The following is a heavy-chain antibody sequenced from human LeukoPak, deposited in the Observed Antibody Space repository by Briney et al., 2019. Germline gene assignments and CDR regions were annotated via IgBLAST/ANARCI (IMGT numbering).Heavy chain of an antibody. D-gene: IGHD1-26*01. CDR1: GGSISSGSYY. CDR3: ASHTEQHKLTGATSLFDY. V-gene: IGHV4-61*02. CDR2: IYTSGST. Sequence: SQTLSLTCTVSGGSISSGSYYWSWIRQPAGKGLEWIGRIYTSGSTNYNPSLKSRVTISVDTSKNQFSLKLSSVTAADTAVYYCASHTEQHKLTGATSLFDYWGQGTLVTVSS. J-gene: IGHJ4*02.